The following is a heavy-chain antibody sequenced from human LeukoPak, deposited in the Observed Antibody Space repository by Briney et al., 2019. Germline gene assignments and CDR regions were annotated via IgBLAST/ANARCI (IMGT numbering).Heavy chain of an antibody. J-gene: IGHJ4*02. D-gene: IGHD3-10*01. Sequence: GGSLRLSCAGSGFTYSSYAMHWARQAPGKGLEWVAVISYDGSNKYYADSVKGRFTISRDNSKNTLYLQMNSLRAEDTAVYYCARGSSGSYYTQKYWGQGTLVTVSS. CDR2: ISYDGSNK. CDR1: GFTYSSYA. V-gene: IGHV3-30*04. CDR3: ARGSSGSYYTQKY.